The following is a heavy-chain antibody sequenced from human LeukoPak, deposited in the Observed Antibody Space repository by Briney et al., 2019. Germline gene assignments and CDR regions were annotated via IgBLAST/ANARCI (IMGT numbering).Heavy chain of an antibody. CDR2: INHSGST. CDR3: ARLRDPTYYDIPGYLDY. D-gene: IGHD3-9*01. J-gene: IGHJ4*02. CDR1: GGSFSGYY. V-gene: IGHV4-34*01. Sequence: SETLSLTCAVYGGSFSGYYWSWIRQPPGKGLEWIGEINHSGSTNYNPSLKSRVTISVDTSKNQFSLKLTSVTAADTAVYYCARLRDPTYYDIPGYLDYWGQGALVTVSS.